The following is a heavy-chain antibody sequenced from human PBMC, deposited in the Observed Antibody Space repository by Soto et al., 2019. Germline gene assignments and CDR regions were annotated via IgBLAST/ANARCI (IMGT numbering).Heavy chain of an antibody. CDR1: GGTFSSYA. CDR2: IIPIFGTA. CDR3: ASGRRVYYDFWSGYYPFDP. D-gene: IGHD3-3*01. Sequence: ASVKVSCKASGGTFSSYAISWVRQAPGQGLEWMGGIIPIFGTANYAQKFQGRVTITADKSTSTAYMELSSLRSEDTAVYYCASGRRVYYDFWSGYYPFDPWGQGTLVTVSS. V-gene: IGHV1-69*06. J-gene: IGHJ5*02.